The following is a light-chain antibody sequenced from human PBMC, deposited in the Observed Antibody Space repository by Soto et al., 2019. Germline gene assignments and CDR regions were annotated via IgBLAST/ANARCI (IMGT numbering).Light chain of an antibody. Sequence: QSALTQPASVSGSPGQSITISCTGTSSDIGDYNYVSWYQQYPGKVPKLVIYDVSHRPSGVSNRFSGSKSGNTASLTISGGQAEDEADDYCSSSTTTTSLVVFGGGTKLTVL. V-gene: IGLV2-14*01. CDR1: SSDIGDYNY. CDR3: SSSTTTTSLVV. J-gene: IGLJ3*02. CDR2: DVS.